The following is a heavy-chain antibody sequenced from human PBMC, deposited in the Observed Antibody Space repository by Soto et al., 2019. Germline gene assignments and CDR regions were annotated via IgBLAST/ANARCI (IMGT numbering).Heavy chain of an antibody. V-gene: IGHV3-66*01. D-gene: IGHD3-3*02. J-gene: IGHJ6*02. CDR1: GFSVSRSY. CDR3: ARDPFSDYYYYGLDV. Sequence: QLVESGGGLVQPGGSLRLSCAASGFSVSRSYMTWVRQAQGKGLEWVSIIDLGGIAHYTDSVKGRFTISRDSSQNTLYLQMTSLRAEDTAVYFCARDPFSDYYYYGLDVWGQGTTVTVSS. CDR2: IDLGGIA.